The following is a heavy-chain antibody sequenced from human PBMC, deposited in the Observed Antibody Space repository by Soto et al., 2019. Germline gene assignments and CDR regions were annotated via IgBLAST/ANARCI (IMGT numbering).Heavy chain of an antibody. CDR3: ARMRRVAMAIISPLGYYYYGMDV. Sequence: SETLSLTCTVSGGSISSNSYYWSWIRQHPGKGLEWIGYIYYSGSTYYNPSLKSRVTISVDTSKNQFSLKLSSVTAADTAVYYCARMRRVAMAIISPLGYYYYGMDVWGQGTTVTVSS. D-gene: IGHD2-21*01. J-gene: IGHJ6*02. CDR1: GGSISSNSYY. V-gene: IGHV4-31*03. CDR2: IYYSGST.